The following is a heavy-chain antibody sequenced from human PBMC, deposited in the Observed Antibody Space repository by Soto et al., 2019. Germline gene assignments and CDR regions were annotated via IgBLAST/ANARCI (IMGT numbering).Heavy chain of an antibody. V-gene: IGHV3-23*01. CDR1: GFTFDSYA. CDR3: AKDPTGWHTWGFDY. D-gene: IGHD6-19*01. Sequence: EVQLLESGGGLVQRGGSLRIACAASGFTFDSYAMAWVRQAPGKGLEWVSSLSASGGTTYYADSVQGRLTISRDNSKNTVDLQMNSLRAGDTAIYYCAKDPTGWHTWGFDYWGPGPLVTVSS. CDR2: LSASGGTT. J-gene: IGHJ4*02.